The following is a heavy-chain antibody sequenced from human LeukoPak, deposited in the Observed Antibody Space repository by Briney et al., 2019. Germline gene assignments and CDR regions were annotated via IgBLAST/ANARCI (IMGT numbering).Heavy chain of an antibody. CDR2: IYYSGST. J-gene: IGHJ4*02. CDR3: ARRVTLDSSGYARQAKGRYFDY. CDR1: GGSISSSSYY. V-gene: IGHV4-39*01. D-gene: IGHD3-22*01. Sequence: SETLSLTCTVSGGSISSSSYYWGWIRQPPGKGLEWIGSIYYSGSTYYNPSLKSRVTISVDTSKNQFSLKLSSVTAADTAVYYCARRVTLDSSGYARQAKGRYFDYWAQGTLVTVSS.